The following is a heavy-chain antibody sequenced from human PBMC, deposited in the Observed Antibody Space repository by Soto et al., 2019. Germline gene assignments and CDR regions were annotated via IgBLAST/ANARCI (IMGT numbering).Heavy chain of an antibody. V-gene: IGHV3-30-3*01. CDR3: ARDQRYNWNDEVDYYYYYGMDV. CDR2: ISYDGSNK. D-gene: IGHD1-1*01. CDR1: GFTFSSYA. J-gene: IGHJ6*02. Sequence: GGSLRLSCAASGFTFSSYAMHWVRQAPGKGLEWVAVISYDGSNKYYADSVKGRFTISRDNSKNTLYLQMNSLRAEDTAVYYCARDQRYNWNDEVDYYYYYGMDVWGQGTTVTVSS.